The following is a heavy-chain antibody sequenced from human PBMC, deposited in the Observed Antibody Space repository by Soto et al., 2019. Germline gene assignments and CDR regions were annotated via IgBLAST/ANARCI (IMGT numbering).Heavy chain of an antibody. J-gene: IGHJ4*02. CDR3: ARSTSGYLDY. CDR1: VCSLTSSSYY. D-gene: IGHD3-22*01. V-gene: IGHV4-39*01. CDR2: IYYSRIN. Sequence: PSATLSMTCTVSVCSLTSSSYYWGCLRQPPGKRRVWIGSIYYSRINCNNPSLNSRVTITVDTSKNQFSLKLSSVTAADTAVYYCARSTSGYLDYWGQGTLVTAS.